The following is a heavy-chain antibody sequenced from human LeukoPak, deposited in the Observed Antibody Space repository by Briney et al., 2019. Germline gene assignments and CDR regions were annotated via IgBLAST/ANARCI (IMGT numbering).Heavy chain of an antibody. CDR1: GFAFSDYY. V-gene: IGHV3-11*01. CDR2: ISSSGSTI. D-gene: IGHD7-27*01. J-gene: IGHJ3*02. Sequence: GGSLRLSCAASGFAFSDYYMSWIRQAPGKGLEWVSYISSSGSTIYYADSVKGRFTISRDNAKNSLYLQMNSLRAEDTAVYYCARDAAGGDDAFDIWGQGTMVTVSS. CDR3: ARDAAGGDDAFDI.